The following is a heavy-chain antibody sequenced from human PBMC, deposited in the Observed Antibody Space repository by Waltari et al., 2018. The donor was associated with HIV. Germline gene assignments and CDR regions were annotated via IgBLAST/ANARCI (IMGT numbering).Heavy chain of an antibody. J-gene: IGHJ4*02. CDR3: AKDLSSISMIIPRSYFDY. CDR1: GFTFSSYA. Sequence: EVQLLESGGGLVQPGGSLRLSCAASGFTFSSYAMSWVRQAPGEGLEWVSAISNSGGSTDYADSGKGRFSSARDNSKNTLYLQMNSLRDEDTAVYYCAKDLSSISMIIPRSYFDYWGQGTLVTVSS. V-gene: IGHV3-23*01. CDR2: ISNSGGST. D-gene: IGHD3-22*01.